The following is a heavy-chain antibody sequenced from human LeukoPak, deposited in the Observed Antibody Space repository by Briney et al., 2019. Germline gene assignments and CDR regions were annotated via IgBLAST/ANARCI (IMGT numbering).Heavy chain of an antibody. V-gene: IGHV4-34*01. CDR1: GGSFSGYY. J-gene: IGHJ6*03. Sequence: SETLSLTCAVYGGSFSGYYWSWIRQPPGKGLEWIGEINHSGSTNYNPSLKSRVTISVDTSKHQFSLKLSSVTAADTAVYYCARGRKGYYYYMDVWGKGTTVTVSS. CDR2: INHSGST. D-gene: IGHD1-14*01. CDR3: ARGRKGYYYYMDV.